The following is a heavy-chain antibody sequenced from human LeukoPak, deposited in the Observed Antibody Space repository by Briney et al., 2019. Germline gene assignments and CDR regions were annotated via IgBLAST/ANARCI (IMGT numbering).Heavy chain of an antibody. D-gene: IGHD6-19*01. V-gene: IGHV3-30-3*01. J-gene: IGHJ6*02. CDR3: AKDKSSSGWYGMDV. CDR1: EFIFSSYT. Sequence: GRSLRLSCEASEFIFSSYTMHWVRQAPGKGLEWVAFISYDGSNKDYADSVKGQFTISRDNSKNTLYLQMNSLRADDTAIYYCAKDKSSSGWYGMDVWGQGTTVTVS. CDR2: ISYDGSNK.